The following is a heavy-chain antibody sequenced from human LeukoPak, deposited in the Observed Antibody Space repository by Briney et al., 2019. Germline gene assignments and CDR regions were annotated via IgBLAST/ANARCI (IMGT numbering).Heavy chain of an antibody. CDR1: GFTFSSYG. V-gene: IGHV3-48*04. CDR3: AREAVAGYYYYGMDV. Sequence: GRSLRLSCAASGFTFSSYGMHWVRQAPGKGLEWVSYISSSGSTIYYADSVKGRFTISRDNAKNSLYLQMNSLRAEDTAVYYCAREAVAGYYYYGMDVWGQGTTVTVSS. CDR2: ISSSGSTI. J-gene: IGHJ6*02. D-gene: IGHD6-19*01.